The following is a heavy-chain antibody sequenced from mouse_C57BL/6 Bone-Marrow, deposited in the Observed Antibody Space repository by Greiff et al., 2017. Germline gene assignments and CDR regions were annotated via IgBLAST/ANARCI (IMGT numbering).Heavy chain of an antibody. Sequence: VQLQESGAELVKPGASVKLSCKASGYTFTEYTIHWVKQRSGQGLEWIGWFYPGSGSIKYNEKFKDKATLTADKSSSTVYMELSRLTAEDSAVXFCARHEDRLYYDSSYPFAYWGQGTLVTVSA. D-gene: IGHD1-1*01. J-gene: IGHJ3*01. CDR2: FYPGSGSI. CDR1: GYTFTEYT. CDR3: ARHEDRLYYDSSYPFAY. V-gene: IGHV1-62-2*01.